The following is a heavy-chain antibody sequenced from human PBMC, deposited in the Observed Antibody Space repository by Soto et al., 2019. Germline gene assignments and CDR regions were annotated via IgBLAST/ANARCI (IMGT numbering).Heavy chain of an antibody. CDR1: GGSISGYY. Sequence: PSETLSLTCTVSGGSISGYYWSWIRQSPGKGLEWIGYIHYSGSTNYNPSLKSRVTISVDTSKNQLSLKLSSVTAADTAVYYCARDKITGLFDYWGQGTLVTVSS. CDR2: IHYSGST. CDR3: ARDKITGLFDY. V-gene: IGHV4-59*01. J-gene: IGHJ4*02. D-gene: IGHD2-8*02.